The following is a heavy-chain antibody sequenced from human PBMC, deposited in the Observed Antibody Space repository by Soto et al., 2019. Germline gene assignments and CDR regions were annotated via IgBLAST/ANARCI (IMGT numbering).Heavy chain of an antibody. CDR2: ISGSGGST. J-gene: IGHJ4*02. CDR1: GFTFSNYA. V-gene: IGHV3-23*01. CDR3: AKVPSIAARYFDS. D-gene: IGHD6-6*01. Sequence: EVQLLESGGGLVQPGGSLRLSCAASGFTFSNYAMTWVRQAPGKGLEWVSGISGSGGSTYYADSVKGRLTISRDNSENTLYLQLISLRVEDTAVYYCAKVPSIAARYFDSWGQGTLVTVSS.